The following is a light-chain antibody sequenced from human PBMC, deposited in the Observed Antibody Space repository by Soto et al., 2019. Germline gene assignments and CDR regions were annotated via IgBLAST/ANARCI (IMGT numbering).Light chain of an antibody. Sequence: EIVLTQSPGTLSLSPGERATLSCRASHSVSRTYLAWYQQKPGQAPXLLIFGASDRATGTPDRFSGSGSGTDFTLTISRLEPEDYAVYYCQQFDDSVTFGQGTRLEIK. CDR3: QQFDDSVT. V-gene: IGKV3-20*01. J-gene: IGKJ5*01. CDR1: HSVSRTY. CDR2: GAS.